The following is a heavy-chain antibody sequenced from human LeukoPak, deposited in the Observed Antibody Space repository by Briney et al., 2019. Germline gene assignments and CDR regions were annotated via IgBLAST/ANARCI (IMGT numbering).Heavy chain of an antibody. CDR1: GFTFSSYA. CDR2: ISGSGSAK. V-gene: IGHV3-23*01. Sequence: GGSLRLSCAASGFTFSSYAMSWVRQAPGKGPEWVSAISGSGSAKYYADSVKGRFTISRDNSKNTLYLQMNSLRAEDTAVYYCAKGTAGRYCSGGSCYIFDYWGQGTLVTVSS. D-gene: IGHD2-15*01. CDR3: AKGTAGRYCSGGSCYIFDY. J-gene: IGHJ4*02.